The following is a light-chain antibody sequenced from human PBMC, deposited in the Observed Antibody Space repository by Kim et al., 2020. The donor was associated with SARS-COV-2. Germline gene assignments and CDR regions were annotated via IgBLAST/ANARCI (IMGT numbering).Light chain of an antibody. CDR1: SLRSYY. V-gene: IGLV3-19*01. CDR3: NSRDSSGNDVV. Sequence: SSELTQDSAVSVALGQTVRITCQGDSLRSYYASWYQQKPGQAPLLVIYGKNNRPSGIPDRFSGSSSGNTASLTITGAQAEDEADYYCNSRDSSGNDVVFGGGTQLTVL. CDR2: GKN. J-gene: IGLJ2*01.